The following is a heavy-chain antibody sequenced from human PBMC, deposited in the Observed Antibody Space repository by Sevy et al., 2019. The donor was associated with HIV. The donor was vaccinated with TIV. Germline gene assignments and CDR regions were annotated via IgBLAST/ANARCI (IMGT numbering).Heavy chain of an antibody. CDR2: IFGSGDTT. D-gene: IGHD3-22*01. V-gene: IGHV3-23*01. CDR1: GITFNNYA. Sequence: GGSLRLSCAASGITFNNYAMNWVRQAPGKGLDWVSTIFGSGDTTYYADSVKGRFTISRDNSKNTLYLQMNSLRTEDTALYYCAGRHFDSSGYFDAFDMWGQGTMVTVSS. J-gene: IGHJ3*02. CDR3: AGRHFDSSGYFDAFDM.